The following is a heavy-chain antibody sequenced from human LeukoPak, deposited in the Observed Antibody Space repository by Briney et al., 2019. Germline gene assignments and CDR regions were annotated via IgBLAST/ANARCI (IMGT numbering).Heavy chain of an antibody. CDR2: IRYDGSEK. CDR3: ATSVTGFSSRFYY. Sequence: GGSLRLSCAASGFTFSSYEMNWVRQSPGKGLEWVTFIRYDGSEKHYADSVEGRFTISRDDSKNTLYLQMNSLRSEDTAVYYCATSVTGFSSRFYYWGQGTLVTVSP. D-gene: IGHD6-13*01. CDR1: GFTFSSYE. J-gene: IGHJ4*02. V-gene: IGHV3-30*02.